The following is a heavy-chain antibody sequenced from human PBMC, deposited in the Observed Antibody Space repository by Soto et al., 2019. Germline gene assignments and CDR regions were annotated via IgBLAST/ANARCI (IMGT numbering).Heavy chain of an antibody. CDR1: GGTFSSYA. CDR2: IIPIFGTA. CDR3: ASTSASGYSGYDYAEYYFDY. V-gene: IGHV1-69*13. D-gene: IGHD5-12*01. J-gene: IGHJ4*02. Sequence: SVKVSCKASGGTFSSYAISWVRQAPGQGLEWMGGIIPIFGTANYAQKFQGRVTITADESTSTAYMELGSLRSEDTAVYYCASTSASGYSGYDYAEYYFDYWGQGTLVTVSS.